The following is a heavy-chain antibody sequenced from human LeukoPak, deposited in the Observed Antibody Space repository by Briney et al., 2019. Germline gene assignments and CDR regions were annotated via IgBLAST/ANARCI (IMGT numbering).Heavy chain of an antibody. Sequence: SETLSLTCTVSGGSISSGDYYWSWVRQPPGKGLEWIGYIYYSGSTYYNPSLKSRVTISVDTSKNQFSLKLSSVTAADTAVYYCARDPADYYGSGRLDYWGQGTLVTVSS. J-gene: IGHJ4*02. CDR1: GGSISSGDYY. CDR2: IYYSGST. V-gene: IGHV4-30-4*08. D-gene: IGHD3-10*01. CDR3: ARDPADYYGSGRLDY.